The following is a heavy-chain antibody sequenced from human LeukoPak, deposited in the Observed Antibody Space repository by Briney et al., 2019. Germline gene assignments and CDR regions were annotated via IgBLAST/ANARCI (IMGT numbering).Heavy chain of an antibody. Sequence: SVKVSCKASGFTFPSSAMQWVRQARGQRLEWIGWIVVGSDNTNYAQKFQERLTITRDMSTSTAYMELSSLRSDNTAVYYCVADPYYDASGPPRWFDPWGQGTLVTVSS. CDR2: IVVGSDNT. J-gene: IGHJ5*02. CDR3: VADPYYDASGPPRWFDP. D-gene: IGHD3-22*01. V-gene: IGHV1-58*02. CDR1: GFTFPSSA.